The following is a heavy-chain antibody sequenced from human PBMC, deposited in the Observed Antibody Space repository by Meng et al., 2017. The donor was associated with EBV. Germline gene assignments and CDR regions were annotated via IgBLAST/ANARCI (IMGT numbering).Heavy chain of an antibody. CDR3: ARPFPSWQSPRLDPFGA. CDR1: GDSIISVYS. D-gene: IGHD6-19*01. Sequence: QLQLRESGPGQLKPSEXLSLTFTVPGDSIISVYSWGWVRQPPGRGLEWIGSVHYTVSTYYSPSLKSRVTVSVDTSKNQFSLRLTSVTAADTAVYYCARPFPSWQSPRLDPFGAWGQGTLVTVSS. CDR2: VHYTVST. J-gene: IGHJ5*02. V-gene: IGHV4-39*01.